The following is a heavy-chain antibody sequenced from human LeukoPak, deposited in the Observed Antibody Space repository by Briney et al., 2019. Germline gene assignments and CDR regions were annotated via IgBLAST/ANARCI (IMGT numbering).Heavy chain of an antibody. CDR3: ARVPKAGYYYDSIGY. D-gene: IGHD3-22*01. CDR2: IIPIFGTA. J-gene: IGHJ4*02. Sequence: ASVKVSCKASGGTFSSYAISWVRQAPGQGLEWMGGIIPIFGTANYAQKFQGRVTITADESTSTAYMELSSLRSEDTAVYYCARVPKAGYYYDSIGYWGQGTLVTVSS. CDR1: GGTFSSYA. V-gene: IGHV1-69*01.